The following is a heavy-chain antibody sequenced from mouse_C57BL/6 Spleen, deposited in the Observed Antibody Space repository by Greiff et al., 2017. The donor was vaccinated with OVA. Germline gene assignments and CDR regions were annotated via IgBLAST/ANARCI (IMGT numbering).Heavy chain of an antibody. V-gene: IGHV1-80*01. CDR2: IYPGDGDT. CDR1: GYAFSSYW. D-gene: IGHD1-1*01. Sequence: QVQLKQSGAELVKPGASVKISCKASGYAFSSYWMNWVKQRPGKGLEWIGQIYPGDGDTNYNGKFKGKATLTADKSSSTAYMQLSSLTSEDSAVYFCARGYYGLYFDYWGQGTTLTVSS. J-gene: IGHJ2*01. CDR3: ARGYYGLYFDY.